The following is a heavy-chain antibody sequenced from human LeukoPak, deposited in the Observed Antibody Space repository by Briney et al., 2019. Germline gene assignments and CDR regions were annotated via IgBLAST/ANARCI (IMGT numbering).Heavy chain of an antibody. J-gene: IGHJ4*02. CDR3: TTDANPPGRLWYYFDY. V-gene: IGHV3-15*01. CDR2: IKSKTDGETT. D-gene: IGHD5-18*01. CDR1: GFTFSNAW. Sequence: GGSLRLSCAASGFTFSNAWMSWVRQAPGKGLEWVGRIKSKTDGETTDYAAPVKGRFTISRDDSKNTLYLQMNSLKTEDTAVYYCTTDANPPGRLWYYFDYWGQGTLVTVSS.